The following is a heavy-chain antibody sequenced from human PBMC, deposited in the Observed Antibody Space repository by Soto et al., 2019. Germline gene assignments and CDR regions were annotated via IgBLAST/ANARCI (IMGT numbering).Heavy chain of an antibody. Sequence: GGSLRLSCAASGFTFSSYAMKWVRQAPGKGLEWVSLIGESGTPTYYADSVKGRFTISRDNSGNTLFLEMYSLRAEDTAVYYCARYIPGVRYYGMKVWGQGTTVTVSS. CDR2: IGESGTPT. CDR1: GFTFSSYA. D-gene: IGHD2-2*01. V-gene: IGHV3-23*01. CDR3: ARYIPGVRYYGMKV. J-gene: IGHJ6*02.